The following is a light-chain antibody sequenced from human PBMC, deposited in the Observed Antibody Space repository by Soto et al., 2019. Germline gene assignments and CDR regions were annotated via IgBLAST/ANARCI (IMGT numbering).Light chain of an antibody. CDR3: QQYNSYWT. J-gene: IGKJ1*01. CDR2: DAS. Sequence: DIQMTQSPSTLSSSLGGIVTITCRASQSISSWLAWYQQKPGKAPKLLIYDASSLESGVPSRFSGSGSGTEFTLTISSLQPDDFATYYCQQYNSYWTFGQGTKVDI. V-gene: IGKV1-5*01. CDR1: QSISSW.